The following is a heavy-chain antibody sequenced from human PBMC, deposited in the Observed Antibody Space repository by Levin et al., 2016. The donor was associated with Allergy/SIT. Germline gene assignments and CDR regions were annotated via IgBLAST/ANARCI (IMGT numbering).Heavy chain of an antibody. CDR2: LYRGGNT. Sequence: GGSLRLSCAASGFTVSSHEMSWVRQAQGKGLEWVSVLYRGGNTVHADSVKDRFTISRDNSKNTLYLQMNNLRAEDTAVYYCRGWFGEFGTDYWGQGTLVTVSS. CDR3: RGWFGEFGTDY. CDR1: GFTVSSHE. J-gene: IGHJ4*02. V-gene: IGHV3-66*01. D-gene: IGHD3-10*01.